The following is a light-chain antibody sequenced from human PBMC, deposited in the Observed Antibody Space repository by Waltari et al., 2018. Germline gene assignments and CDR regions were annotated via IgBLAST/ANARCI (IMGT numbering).Light chain of an antibody. Sequence: QSALTLPASLSASPGPSNTISCTGTNSDADAYEYISLYHPHPGKVPKLIINEVNNRPSGVSDRFSGSKFDNTASLTISGLQPEDEADYYCSSYTTIASYVFGTGTKVTVL. CDR1: NSDADAYEY. CDR2: EVN. V-gene: IGLV2-14*01. J-gene: IGLJ1*01. CDR3: SSYTTIASYV.